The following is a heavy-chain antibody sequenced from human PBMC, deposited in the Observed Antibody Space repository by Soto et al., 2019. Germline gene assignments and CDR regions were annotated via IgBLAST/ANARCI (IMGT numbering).Heavy chain of an antibody. V-gene: IGHV3-23*01. CDR1: GFTFSSYA. CDR3: AKDGYCSRGSCYFDY. Sequence: GGSLRLSCAASGFTFSSYAMSWVRQAPGKGLEWVSAISGSGGSTYYADSVKGRFTISRDNSKNTLYLQMNSLRAEDTAVYYCAKDGYCSRGSCYFDYWGQGTLVTVSS. J-gene: IGHJ4*02. D-gene: IGHD2-15*01. CDR2: ISGSGGST.